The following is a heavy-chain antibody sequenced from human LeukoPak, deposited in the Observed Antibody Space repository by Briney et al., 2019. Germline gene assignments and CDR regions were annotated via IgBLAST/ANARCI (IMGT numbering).Heavy chain of an antibody. CDR1: GFTVSGDY. J-gene: IGHJ5*02. CDR2: LQSDGKT. CDR3: ARHDWFDP. Sequence: GGSLRLSCAVSGFTVSGDYMSWVRQTPGTGLEWVSLLQSDGKTLYADSVKGRFTVSRDNSKNTLYLQMDSLRAEDTAVYYCARHDWFDPWGRGTLVTVSS. V-gene: IGHV3-66*04.